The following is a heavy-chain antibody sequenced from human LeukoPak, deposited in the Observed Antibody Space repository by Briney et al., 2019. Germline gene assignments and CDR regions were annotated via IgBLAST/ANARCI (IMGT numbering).Heavy chain of an antibody. D-gene: IGHD6-19*01. CDR3: AKDHHSSGWYYFDS. CDR1: GFTFSRYG. J-gene: IGHJ4*02. V-gene: IGHV3-30*18. Sequence: PGGSLRLSCAASGFTFSRYGMHWVRQAPGQGLEWVAVISYDGSSQDYADSVKGRFAISRGNSKNTVYLQMNSLRAEDTAVYYCAKDHHSSGWYYFDSWGQGTLVTVSS. CDR2: ISYDGSSQ.